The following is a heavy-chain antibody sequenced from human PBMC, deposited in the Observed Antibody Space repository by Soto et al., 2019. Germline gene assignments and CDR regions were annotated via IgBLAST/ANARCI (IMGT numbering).Heavy chain of an antibody. J-gene: IGHJ4*02. D-gene: IGHD5-18*01. Sequence: EVQLVESGGGLVQPRGSLRLSCAASGFTFSRYWMHWVRQVPGKGLVWVSRMNSDGSTTNYADSVKGRFTISRDNAKNTLYLQMNSLIAEDTAVYYCVRWGWDTAMYDCWGQGTLVTVSS. CDR3: VRWGWDTAMYDC. CDR2: MNSDGSTT. CDR1: GFTFSRYW. V-gene: IGHV3-74*01.